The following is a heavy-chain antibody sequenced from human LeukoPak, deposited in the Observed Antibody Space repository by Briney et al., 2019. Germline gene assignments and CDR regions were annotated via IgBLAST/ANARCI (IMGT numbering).Heavy chain of an antibody. V-gene: IGHV3-23*01. J-gene: IGHJ3*01. Sequence: PGGSLRLSCAASRFTFSSFAMSWVRQAPGKGLEWVSTISYTGDRTANADSVKGRFTVSRDNSKDTVFLQMNSLRAEDTAVYYCAKGSRHIYDAFDFWGQGTKVTVAS. CDR2: ISYTGDRT. CDR3: AKGSRHIYDAFDF. D-gene: IGHD2-21*01. CDR1: RFTFSSFA.